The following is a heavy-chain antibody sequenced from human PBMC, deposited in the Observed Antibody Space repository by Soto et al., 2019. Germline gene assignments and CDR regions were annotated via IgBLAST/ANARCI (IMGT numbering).Heavy chain of an antibody. CDR3: ARHSSSWLPSYYFDY. V-gene: IGHV1-2*04. CDR1: GYTFTGHY. J-gene: IGHJ4*02. CDR2: INPNSGGT. Sequence: ASVKVSCKASGYTFTGHYMHWVRQAPGQGLEWMGWINPNSGGTNYAQKFQGWVTMTRDTSISTAYMELSRLRSDDTAVYYCARHSSSWLPSYYFDYWGQGTLVTVSS. D-gene: IGHD6-13*01.